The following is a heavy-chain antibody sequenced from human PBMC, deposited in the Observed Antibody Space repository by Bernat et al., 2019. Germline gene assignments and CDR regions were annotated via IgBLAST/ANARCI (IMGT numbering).Heavy chain of an antibody. CDR2: ISSSSSYI. CDR1: GFTFSSYS. Sequence: EVQLVESGGGLVKPGGSLRLSCAASGFTFSSYSMNWVRQAPGKGLEWVSSISSSSSYIYYADSVKGRFTISRDNAKNTLFLQMNSLRAEDTAVYYCARDTDNSSWDWGQGTLVTVSS. CDR3: ARDTDNSSWD. D-gene: IGHD6-13*01. J-gene: IGHJ4*02. V-gene: IGHV3-21*01.